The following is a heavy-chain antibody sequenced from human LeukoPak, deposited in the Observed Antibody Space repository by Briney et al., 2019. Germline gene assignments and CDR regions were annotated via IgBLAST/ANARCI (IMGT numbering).Heavy chain of an antibody. D-gene: IGHD1-26*01. CDR3: ARDQSWAFDY. Sequence: GGSPRLSCAASGFTFSGNGMHWVRQAPGKGLEWLSYILFDGSKTYYADSMKGRLTISRDNSRDTVYLQMNGLRVEDTAVYFCARDQSWAFDYWGRGVLVTVSS. CDR1: GFTFSGNG. CDR2: ILFDGSKT. J-gene: IGHJ4*02. V-gene: IGHV3-30*02.